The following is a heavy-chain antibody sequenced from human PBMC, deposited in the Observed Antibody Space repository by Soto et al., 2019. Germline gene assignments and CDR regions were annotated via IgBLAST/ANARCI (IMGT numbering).Heavy chain of an antibody. J-gene: IGHJ4*02. Sequence: ASVKVSCKASGHTFTGYYMHWVRQAPGQGLEWMGWINPNSGGTNYAQKFQGWVTMTRDTSISTAYMELSRLRSDDTAVYYCARGSVSTGYYPSLFFDYWGQGTLVTVSS. V-gene: IGHV1-2*04. CDR1: GHTFTGYY. CDR2: INPNSGGT. CDR3: ARGSVSTGYYPSLFFDY. D-gene: IGHD3-9*01.